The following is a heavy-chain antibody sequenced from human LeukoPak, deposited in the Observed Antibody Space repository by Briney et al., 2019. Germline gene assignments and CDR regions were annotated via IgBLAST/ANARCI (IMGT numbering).Heavy chain of an antibody. J-gene: IGHJ4*02. D-gene: IGHD1-26*01. V-gene: IGHV3-7*01. Sequence: GGSLRLSCEASGFTFSAYWMAWVRQAPGKGLEWVANIKGDESARHQADSVKGRFTISRDNAKKSVYLQMSSLRGEDTAVYYCARDVGGSLDYWGQGTLVTVSS. CDR1: GFTFSAYW. CDR3: ARDVGGSLDY. CDR2: IKGDESAR.